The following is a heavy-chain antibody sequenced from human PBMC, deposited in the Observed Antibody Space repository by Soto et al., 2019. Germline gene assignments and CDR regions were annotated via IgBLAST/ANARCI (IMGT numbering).Heavy chain of an antibody. CDR2: INSDGSST. CDR1: GFTFSRYW. J-gene: IGHJ4*02. D-gene: IGHD3-10*01. Sequence: EVQLVESGGGLVQPGGSLRLSCAASGFTFSRYWMHWVRQAPGKGLVWVSRINSDGSSTNYADSVKGRFTISRDNAKNPVHLQMNSLRAEDTAVYYCARDLWGPLPDYWGQGTLVTVSS. V-gene: IGHV3-74*01. CDR3: ARDLWGPLPDY.